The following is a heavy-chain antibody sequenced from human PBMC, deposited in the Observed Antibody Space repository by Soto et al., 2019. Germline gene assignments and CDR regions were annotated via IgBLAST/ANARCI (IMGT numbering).Heavy chain of an antibody. V-gene: IGHV4-34*01. CDR3: ARYCSGGSCYSADY. CDR2: INHSGST. J-gene: IGHJ4*02. D-gene: IGHD2-15*01. Sequence: SETLSLTCAVYGGSFSGYYWSWIRQPPGKGLEWIGEINHSGSTNYNPSLKSRVTISVDTSKNQFSLKLSSVTAADTAVYYCARYCSGGSCYSADYWGQGTLVTVSS. CDR1: GGSFSGYY.